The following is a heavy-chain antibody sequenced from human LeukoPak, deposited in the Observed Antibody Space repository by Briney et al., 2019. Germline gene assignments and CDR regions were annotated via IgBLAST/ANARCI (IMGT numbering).Heavy chain of an antibody. V-gene: IGHV1-18*01. D-gene: IGHD2-2*01. Sequence: ASVKVSCKASGHTFSSYGISWVRQAPGQGLEWMGWISAYNGNTNYAQMVQGRVTMTTDTSTSTAYMEVMSLRSDDTAMYYCARDVGDIVTVPSAISVPWGQGTLVTVSS. CDR3: ARDVGDIVTVPSAISVP. J-gene: IGHJ5*02. CDR1: GHTFSSYG. CDR2: ISAYNGNT.